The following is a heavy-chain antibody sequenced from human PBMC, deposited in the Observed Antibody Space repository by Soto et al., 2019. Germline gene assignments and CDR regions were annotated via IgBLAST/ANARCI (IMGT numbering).Heavy chain of an antibody. CDR3: ARDPSIVLVPAATYYYYYYGMDV. Sequence: EVQLVESGGGLVQPGGSLRLSCAASGFTFSSYWISWVRRAPGKGLEWVANIKQDGSEKYYVDSVKGRFTISRDNAKNSLYLQMNSLRAEDTAVYYCARDPSIVLVPAATYYYYYYGMDVWGQGTTVTVSS. V-gene: IGHV3-7*01. CDR1: GFTFSSYW. CDR2: IKQDGSEK. J-gene: IGHJ6*02. D-gene: IGHD2-2*01.